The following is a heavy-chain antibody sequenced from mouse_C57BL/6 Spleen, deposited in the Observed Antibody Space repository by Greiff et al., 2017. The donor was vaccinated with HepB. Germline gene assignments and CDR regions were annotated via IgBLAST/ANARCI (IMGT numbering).Heavy chain of an antibody. J-gene: IGHJ3*01. Sequence: VQLQQPGAELVMPGASVKLSCKASGYTFTSYWMHWVKQRPGQGLEWIGEIDPSDSYTNYNQKFKGKSTLTVDKSSSTAYMQLSSLTSEDSAVYYCARWGTTVGNWFAYWGQGTLVTVSA. CDR3: ARWGTTVGNWFAY. D-gene: IGHD1-1*01. CDR1: GYTFTSYW. CDR2: IDPSDSYT. V-gene: IGHV1-69*01.